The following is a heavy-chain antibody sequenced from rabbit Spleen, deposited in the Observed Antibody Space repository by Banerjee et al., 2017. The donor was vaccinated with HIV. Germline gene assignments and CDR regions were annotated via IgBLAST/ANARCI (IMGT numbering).Heavy chain of an antibody. V-gene: IGHV1S40*01. CDR3: ARDAGPGDYIDVYFNL. Sequence: QSLEESGGDLVKPGASLTLTCTASGFSFSSSYDMCWVRQAPGKGLEWIGCIYTGNGKTYYASWAKGRFTISKSSSTTVTLQMTSLTAADTATYFCARDAGPGDYIDVYFNLWGQGTLVTVS. J-gene: IGHJ4*01. CDR2: IYTGNGKT. D-gene: IGHD1-1*01. CDR1: GFSFSSSYD.